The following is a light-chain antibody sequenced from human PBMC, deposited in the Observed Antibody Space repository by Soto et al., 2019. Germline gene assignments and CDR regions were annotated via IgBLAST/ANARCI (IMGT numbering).Light chain of an antibody. CDR1: SSDVGSYNL. J-gene: IGLJ1*01. CDR3: CSYAGSSNYV. CDR2: EGS. V-gene: IGLV2-23*01. Sequence: QSALTQPASVSGSPGQSITISCTGTSSDVGSYNLVSWYQQHPGKAPKLMIYEGSKRPSGVSNRFSGSKSGNTASLTISGLQAEDEAAYYCCSYAGSSNYVLGTGTK.